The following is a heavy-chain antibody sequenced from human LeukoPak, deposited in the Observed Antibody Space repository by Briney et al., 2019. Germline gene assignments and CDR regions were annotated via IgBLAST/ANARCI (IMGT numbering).Heavy chain of an antibody. CDR2: ISGSCYST. Sequence: GGSLRLPCAASGFTFSSYAMRWVRQAPGKGLEWVSAISGSCYSTYYADSVQGRFTISRDNSKNTLYLQMNSLRAEDTAVYYCAQGLDTAMVLSVYWGQGTLVTVSS. V-gene: IGHV3-23*01. J-gene: IGHJ4*02. CDR3: AQGLDTAMVLSVY. CDR1: GFTFSSYA. D-gene: IGHD5-18*01.